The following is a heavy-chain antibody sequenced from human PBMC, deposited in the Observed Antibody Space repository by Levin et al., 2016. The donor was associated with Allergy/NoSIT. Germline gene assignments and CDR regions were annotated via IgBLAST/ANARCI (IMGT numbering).Heavy chain of an antibody. Sequence: VRQAPGKGLEWVSSISSSSSYIYYADSVKGRFTISRDNAKNSLYLQMNSLRAEDTAVYYCARDLSGDFWSGNYYYGMDVWGQGTTVTVSS. V-gene: IGHV3-21*01. D-gene: IGHD3-3*01. CDR2: ISSSSSYI. CDR3: ARDLSGDFWSGNYYYGMDV. J-gene: IGHJ6*02.